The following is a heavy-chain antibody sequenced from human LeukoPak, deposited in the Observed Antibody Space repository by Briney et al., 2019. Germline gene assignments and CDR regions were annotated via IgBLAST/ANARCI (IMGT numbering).Heavy chain of an antibody. D-gene: IGHD2-15*01. CDR2: ISAYNGNT. CDR1: GYTFTSYG. CDR3: ASWIGYCSGGSCGGFDY. J-gene: IGHJ4*02. Sequence: ASVKVSCKASGYTFTSYGISRVRQAPGQGLEWMGWISAYNGNTNYAQKLQGRVTMTTDTSTSTAYMELRSLRSDDTAVYYCASWIGYCSGGSCGGFDYWGQGTLVNVSS. V-gene: IGHV1-18*01.